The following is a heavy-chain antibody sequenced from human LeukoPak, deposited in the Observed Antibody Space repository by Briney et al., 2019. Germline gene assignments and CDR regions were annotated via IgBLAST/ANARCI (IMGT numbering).Heavy chain of an antibody. CDR2: IYPGDSDT. V-gene: IGHV5-51*01. Sequence: AGESLKISCQVSGFIFTNYWIGWVRQMPGKGLEWMGIIYPGDSDTEYSPSFQGQVTISADKSISTAYLQWSSLKASDTAMYYCAGQTNGYFDLWGRGTLVTVSS. J-gene: IGHJ2*01. CDR1: GFIFTNYW. D-gene: IGHD2-8*01. CDR3: AGQTNGYFDL.